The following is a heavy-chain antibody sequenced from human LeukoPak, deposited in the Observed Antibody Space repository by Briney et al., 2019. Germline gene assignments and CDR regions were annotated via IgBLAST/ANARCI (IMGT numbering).Heavy chain of an antibody. J-gene: IGHJ4*02. CDR1: GGSISSGGYY. CDR2: IYYSGST. CDR3: ASXLSGYVDATDY. D-gene: IGHD5-12*01. V-gene: IGHV4-31*03. Sequence: PSETLSLTCTVSGGSISSGGYYWSWIRQHPGKGLEWIGYIYYSGSTYYNPSLKSRVTISVDTSKNQFSLKLSSVTAADTAVYYXASXLSGYVDATDYWGQGTLVTVSX.